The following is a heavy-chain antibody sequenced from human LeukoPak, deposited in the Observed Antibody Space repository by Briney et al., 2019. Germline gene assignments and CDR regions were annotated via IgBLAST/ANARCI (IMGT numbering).Heavy chain of an antibody. J-gene: IGHJ4*02. V-gene: IGHV3-74*03. CDR2: IRPEGTTT. D-gene: IGHD3-9*01. CDR1: GFTFVNHA. CDR3: ARDLDWILFDY. Sequence: GGSLRLSCAASGFTFVNHALSWVRQAPGKGLVWVSRIRPEGTTTAYADSVKGRFTISRDNAKNTLFLQMNSLSAEDTAVYYCARDLDWILFDYWGQGTLVTVSS.